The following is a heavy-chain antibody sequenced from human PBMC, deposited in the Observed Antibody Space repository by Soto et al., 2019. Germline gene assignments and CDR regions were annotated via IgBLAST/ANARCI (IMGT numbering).Heavy chain of an antibody. V-gene: IGHV3-74*01. CDR3: VRALMTTVAEGDY. Sequence: GGSLRLSCAASGFTFSSKWMHWVRQAPAKGLVWVSRISTDGSATTYADSAKGRFTISRDNAKSTVYLQMNSLRAEDTAVYYCVRALMTTVAEGDYWGQGTLVTVSS. D-gene: IGHD4-17*01. CDR1: GFTFSSKW. CDR2: ISTDGSAT. J-gene: IGHJ4*02.